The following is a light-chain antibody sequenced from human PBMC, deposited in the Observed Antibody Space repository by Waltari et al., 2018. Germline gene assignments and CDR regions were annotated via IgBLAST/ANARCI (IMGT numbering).Light chain of an antibody. CDR1: TSSAGAYTY. Sequence: QSALTQPASASRSPLQPTPPPSTGTTSSAGAYTYVSWYQQHPGKAPKIMIYDVSNRPSGVSNRFSGSKSGNTASLTISGLQAEDEADYYCSSYRRSNTLVFGGGTKVTVL. J-gene: IGLJ2*01. CDR2: DVS. CDR3: SSYRRSNTLV. V-gene: IGLV2-14*03.